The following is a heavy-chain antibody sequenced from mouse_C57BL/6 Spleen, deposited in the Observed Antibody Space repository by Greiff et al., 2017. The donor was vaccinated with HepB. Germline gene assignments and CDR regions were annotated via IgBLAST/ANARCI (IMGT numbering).Heavy chain of an antibody. D-gene: IGHD2-5*01. J-gene: IGHJ2*01. CDR1: GYTFTSYW. CDR3: ARGDSNYEDY. V-gene: IGHV1-52*01. CDR2: IDPSDSET. Sequence: QVQLKQPGAELVRPGSSVKLSCKASGYTFTSYWMHWVKQRPIQGLEWIGNIDPSDSETHYNQKFKDKATLTVDKSSSTAYMQLSSLTSEDSAVYYCARGDSNYEDYWGQGTTLTVSS.